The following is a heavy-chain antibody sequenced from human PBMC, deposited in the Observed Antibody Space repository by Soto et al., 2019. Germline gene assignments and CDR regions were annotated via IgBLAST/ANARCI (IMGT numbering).Heavy chain of an antibody. CDR2: ISAYNGNT. Sequence: ASVKVSCKASGYSFTSYGIGWVRQAPGQGLEWVGWISAYNGNTNYAQKLQGRVTMTTDTSTSTAYMELRSLRSDDTAVYYCATYYYGSGSQDYYGMDVWGQGTTVTVSS. D-gene: IGHD3-10*01. V-gene: IGHV1-18*01. CDR3: ATYYYGSGSQDYYGMDV. J-gene: IGHJ6*02. CDR1: GYSFTSYG.